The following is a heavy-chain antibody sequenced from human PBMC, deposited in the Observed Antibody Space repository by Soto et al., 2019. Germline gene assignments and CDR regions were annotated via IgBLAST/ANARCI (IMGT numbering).Heavy chain of an antibody. Sequence: QVQLQESGPRLVKPSETLSLTCTVSGASFSHFYWSWIRQPPGKGLEWLGYIYDSGSTNYNPSLKSRVTLSVDTSKNQFSLDLGSVTAADTAVYFCAASYYGILTGHFAFEIWGHGTMVTVSS. CDR1: GASFSHFY. CDR2: IYDSGST. CDR3: AASYYGILTGHFAFEI. J-gene: IGHJ3*02. D-gene: IGHD3-9*01. V-gene: IGHV4-59*01.